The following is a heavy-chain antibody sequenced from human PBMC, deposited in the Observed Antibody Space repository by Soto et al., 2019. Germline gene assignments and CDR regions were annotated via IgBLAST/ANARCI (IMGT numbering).Heavy chain of an antibody. J-gene: IGHJ4*02. V-gene: IGHV4-59*13. CDR3: ARAHAPTLPFDS. CDR1: GDSIRNVY. Sequence: SETLSLTCTVSGDSIRNVYWSWIRQPPGKGLEWIGFIYHSGNAKYNPSLKSRVAMSVDSSKNQISLSLNSVTAADSAAYFCARAHAPTLPFDSWGQGTLVTVSS. D-gene: IGHD2-2*01. CDR2: IYHSGNA.